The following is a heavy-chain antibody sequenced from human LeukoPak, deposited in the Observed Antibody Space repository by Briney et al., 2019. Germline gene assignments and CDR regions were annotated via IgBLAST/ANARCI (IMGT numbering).Heavy chain of an antibody. CDR1: GGSISSRTYS. CDR3: ARRGKLGYCSSTSCSITDGLDY. CDR2: IYYSGST. Sequence: PSETLSLTCTVSGGSISSRTYSWGWIRQPPGKGLEWIGTIYYSGSTYYNPSLKSRVTISLDTSKNQFSLKLSSVTAADTAVYYCARRGKLGYCSSTSCSITDGLDYWGQGTLVTVSS. D-gene: IGHD2-2*01. J-gene: IGHJ4*02. V-gene: IGHV4-39*07.